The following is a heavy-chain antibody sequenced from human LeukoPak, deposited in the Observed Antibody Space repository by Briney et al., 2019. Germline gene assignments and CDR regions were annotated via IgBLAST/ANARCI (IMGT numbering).Heavy chain of an antibody. Sequence: SESLSLTCTVSGGSIDSNYWSWIRQPPGKGLELIGSLFFTGSATLNPSLRSRVTMSLDTSKRPFSLKLRSVTAEDSAVYNCARFKSGGFSYFDSWGQGTLVAVSS. CDR1: GGSIDSNY. D-gene: IGHD3-3*01. J-gene: IGHJ4*02. CDR3: ARFKSGGFSYFDS. V-gene: IGHV4-59*01. CDR2: LFFTGSA.